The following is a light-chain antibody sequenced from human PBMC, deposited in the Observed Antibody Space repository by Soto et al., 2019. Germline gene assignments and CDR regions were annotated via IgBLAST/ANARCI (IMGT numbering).Light chain of an antibody. CDR3: SSYTTSNTPLYV. CDR1: SSDTAGYNY. Sequence: QSVLTQPASVSGSPGQSITISCTGTSSDTAGYNYVSWYQQHPGKAPKLMIYEVSNRPSGVSNRFSGSQSGNTASLTISGLQAEHEANYYCSSYTTSNTPLYVFGTGTKLTVL. V-gene: IGLV2-14*01. J-gene: IGLJ1*01. CDR2: EVS.